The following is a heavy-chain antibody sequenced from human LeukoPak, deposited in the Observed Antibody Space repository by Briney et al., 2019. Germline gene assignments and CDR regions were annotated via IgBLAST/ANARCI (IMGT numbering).Heavy chain of an antibody. CDR1: GYTFTGYY. J-gene: IGHJ5*02. Sequence: VASVTVSYKASGYTFTGYYTHWVRQAHGQGSEWMGWINPKSGDTSYLQKVQGRVTMTRETAISTDYMEVRRVRCDDTDVYYCTRGPNVYGSGRSWFDPWGQGTLVTVSS. CDR2: INPKSGDT. V-gene: IGHV1-2*02. D-gene: IGHD3-10*01. CDR3: TRGPNVYGSGRSWFDP.